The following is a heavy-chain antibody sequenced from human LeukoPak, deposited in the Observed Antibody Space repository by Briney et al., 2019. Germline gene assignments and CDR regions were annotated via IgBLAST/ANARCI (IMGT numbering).Heavy chain of an antibody. CDR3: ASGPDGYGKPFDY. CDR1: GGTFSSYA. Sequence: SVKVSCKASGGTFSSYAISWVRQAPGQGLEWMGRIIPILGVANYAQKFQGRVTITADKSTSTAYMELSSLRSEDTAVYYCASGPDGYGKPFDYWGQGTLVTVSS. J-gene: IGHJ4*02. CDR2: IIPILGVA. D-gene: IGHD5-24*01. V-gene: IGHV1-69*04.